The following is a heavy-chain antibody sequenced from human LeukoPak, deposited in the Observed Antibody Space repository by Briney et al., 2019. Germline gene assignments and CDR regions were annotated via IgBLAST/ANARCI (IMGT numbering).Heavy chain of an antibody. J-gene: IGHJ4*02. CDR1: GFTFSSYG. CDR3: AKDLGNWNSEYYFDY. V-gene: IGHV3-30*02. CDR2: IRYDGSNK. Sequence: PGGSLRLSCAASGFTFSSYGMHWVRQAPGKGLEWVACIRYDGSNKYYADSVKGRFTISRDNSKNTLYLQMNSLRAEDTAVYYCAKDLGNWNSEYYFDYWGQGTLVTVSS. D-gene: IGHD1-7*01.